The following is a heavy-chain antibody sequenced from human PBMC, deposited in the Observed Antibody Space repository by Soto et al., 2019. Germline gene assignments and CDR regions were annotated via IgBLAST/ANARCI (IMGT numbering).Heavy chain of an antibody. CDR3: ASDDMVRGVVIDP. V-gene: IGHV4-39*01. Sequence: SETLSLTCTVSGGSISSSSYYWGWIRQPPGKGLEWIGSIYYSGSTYYNPSLKSRVTISVDTSKNQFSLKLSSVTAADTAVYHCASDDMVRGVVIDPWGQGTLVTVSS. J-gene: IGHJ5*02. CDR2: IYYSGST. CDR1: GGSISSSSYY. D-gene: IGHD3-10*01.